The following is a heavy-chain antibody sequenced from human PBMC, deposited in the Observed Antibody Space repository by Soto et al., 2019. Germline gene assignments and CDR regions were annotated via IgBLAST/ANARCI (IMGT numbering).Heavy chain of an antibody. CDR2: ISAYNGNT. CDR1: GYSFTSYG. J-gene: IGHJ4*02. Sequence: ASVKVSCKASGYSFTSYGISWVRQAPGHGLEWMGWISAYNGNTNYAQKLQGRVTMNTDTSKSTAYMELRSLRSDDTAVYYCARGGIMITFGGVIARAHLDYWGQGTLVTVSS. CDR3: ARGGIMITFGGVIARAHLDY. V-gene: IGHV1-18*04. D-gene: IGHD3-16*02.